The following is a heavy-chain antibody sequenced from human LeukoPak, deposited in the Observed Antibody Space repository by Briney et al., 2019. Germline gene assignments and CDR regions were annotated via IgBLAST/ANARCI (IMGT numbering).Heavy chain of an antibody. CDR3: ARDGDTAMVN. D-gene: IGHD5-18*01. CDR2: IYYSGST. J-gene: IGHJ4*02. V-gene: IGHV4-61*01. CDR1: GGSISSSSYY. Sequence: PSETLSLTCTVSGGSISSSSYYWGWIRQPPGKGLEWIGYIYYSGSTNYNPSLKSRVTISVDTSKNQFSLKLSSVTAADTAVYYCARDGDTAMVNWGQGTLVTVSS.